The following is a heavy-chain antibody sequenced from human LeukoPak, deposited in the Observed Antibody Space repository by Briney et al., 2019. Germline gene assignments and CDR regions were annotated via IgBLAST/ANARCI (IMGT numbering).Heavy chain of an antibody. CDR3: ARRSASIVVVVAAIDAFDI. CDR2: IYYSGST. V-gene: IGHV4-31*03. D-gene: IGHD2-15*01. CDR1: GGSISSGGYY. Sequence: SETLSLTCTVSGGSISSGGYYWSWIRQHPGKGLEWIGYIYYSGSTYYNPSLKSRVTISVDTSKNQFSLKLSSVTAADTAVYYCARRSASIVVVVAAIDAFDIWGQGTMVTASS. J-gene: IGHJ3*02.